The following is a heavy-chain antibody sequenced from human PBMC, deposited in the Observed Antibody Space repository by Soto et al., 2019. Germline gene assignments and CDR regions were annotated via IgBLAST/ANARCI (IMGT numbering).Heavy chain of an antibody. CDR1: GFTFSSYS. CDR3: ASSYVGAIGWFDP. D-gene: IGHD1-26*01. CDR2: ISSSSSTI. J-gene: IGHJ5*02. V-gene: IGHV3-48*02. Sequence: LRLSCAASGFTFSSYSMNWVRQAPGKGLEWVSYISSSSSTIYYADSVKGRFTISRDNAKNSLYLQMNSLRDEDTAVYYCASSYVGAIGWFDPWGQGTLVTVSS.